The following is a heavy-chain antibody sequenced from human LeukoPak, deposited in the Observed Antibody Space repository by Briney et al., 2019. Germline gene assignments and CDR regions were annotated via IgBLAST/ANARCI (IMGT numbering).Heavy chain of an antibody. CDR2: INHSGST. CDR1: GGSFSGYY. J-gene: IGHJ4*02. D-gene: IGHD2-2*02. V-gene: IGHV4-34*01. Sequence: SETLSLTCAVYGGSFSGYYWSWIRQPPGKGLEWIGEINHSGSTNYNPSLKSRVTISVDTSKNQFSLKLSSVTAADTAVYYCARGDIVVVPAAIRTRPFDYWGQGTLVTVSS. CDR3: ARGDIVVVPAAIRTRPFDY.